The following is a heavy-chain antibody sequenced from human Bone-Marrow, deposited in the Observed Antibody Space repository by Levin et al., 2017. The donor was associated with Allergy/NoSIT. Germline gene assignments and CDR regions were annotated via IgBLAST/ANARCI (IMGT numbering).Heavy chain of an antibody. D-gene: IGHD3-16*01. J-gene: IGHJ4*02. CDR1: GLIFRTCA. V-gene: IGHV3-23*01. Sequence: GESLKISCAASGLIFRTCAMNWVRQAPGKGLEWVSGISGGGDKTFYGDSVQGRFSISRDNSKNTVYLQMNSPRAEDTAVYHCASVCGDYDGAFDNWGQGTLVTVSS. CDR2: ISGGGDKT. CDR3: ASVCGDYDGAFDN.